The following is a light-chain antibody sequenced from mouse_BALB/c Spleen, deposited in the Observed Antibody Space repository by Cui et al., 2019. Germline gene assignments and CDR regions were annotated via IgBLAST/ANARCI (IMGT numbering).Light chain of an antibody. J-gene: IGKJ1*01. CDR2: AAT. CDR1: ENIYSN. V-gene: IGKV12-46*01. Sequence: DIQMTQSPASLSVSVGETVTITCRASENIYSNLAWYQQKQGKSPQLLVYAATNLADGVPSRFSGSGSGTQNSLKINSLQSEDFGSYYCQHFWGTPWTFGGGTKLEIK. CDR3: QHFWGTPWT.